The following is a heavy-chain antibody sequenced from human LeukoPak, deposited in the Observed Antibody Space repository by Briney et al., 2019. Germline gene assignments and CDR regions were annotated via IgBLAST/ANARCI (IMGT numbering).Heavy chain of an antibody. D-gene: IGHD3-9*01. CDR1: GYSFTSYW. Sequence: GESLKISCKGSGYSFTSYWIGWVRQMPGKGLEWMGIIYPGDSDTRYSPSFQGQVTISADKSISTAYLQWSSLKASDTAMYYCARTPSYDILTGYPGYWGQGTLVTVSS. J-gene: IGHJ4*02. V-gene: IGHV5-51*01. CDR2: IYPGDSDT. CDR3: ARTPSYDILTGYPGY.